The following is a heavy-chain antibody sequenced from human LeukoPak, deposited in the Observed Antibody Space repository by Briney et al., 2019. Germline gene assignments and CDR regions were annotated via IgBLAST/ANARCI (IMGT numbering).Heavy chain of an antibody. J-gene: IGHJ4*02. CDR2: INHSGST. V-gene: IGHV4-34*01. Sequence: SETLSLTCAVYRGSFSGYYWSWIRQPPGKGREWIGEINHSGSTNYHPSLKSRVTISVDTSKNQFSLKLSSVTAADTAVYYCARAEIKLYNQRRYYFDYWGQGTLVTVSS. CDR3: ARAEIKLYNQRRYYFDY. CDR1: RGSFSGYY. D-gene: IGHD3-16*02.